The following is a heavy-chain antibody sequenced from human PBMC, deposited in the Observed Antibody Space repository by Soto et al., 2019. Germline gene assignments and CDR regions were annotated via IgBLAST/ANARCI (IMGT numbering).Heavy chain of an antibody. CDR1: GASISGYY. Sequence: SETLSLTCTVSGASISGYYWSWIRKSAGKGLEWIGRIYATGTTDYNPSLKSRVMMSVDTSKKQFSLKLRSVTASDTAVYYCVRDGTKTLRDWFDPWGQGISVTVSS. J-gene: IGHJ5*02. CDR2: IYATGTT. V-gene: IGHV4-4*07. CDR3: VRDGTKTLRDWFDP. D-gene: IGHD1-1*01.